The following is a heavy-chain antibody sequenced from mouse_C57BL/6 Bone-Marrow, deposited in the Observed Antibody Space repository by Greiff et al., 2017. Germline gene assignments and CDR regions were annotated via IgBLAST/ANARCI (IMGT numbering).Heavy chain of an antibody. Sequence: QVQLQQPGAELVKPGASVKLSCKASGYTFPSYWMHWVQQRPGQGLEWIGMIHPNSGSTNYNEKFKSKATLTVDKSSSTAYMQLSSLTSEDSAVYYWARSYYYGSSYRYFDVWGTGTTVTVSS. V-gene: IGHV1-64*01. CDR2: IHPNSGST. CDR1: GYTFPSYW. CDR3: ARSYYYGSSYRYFDV. D-gene: IGHD1-1*01. J-gene: IGHJ1*03.